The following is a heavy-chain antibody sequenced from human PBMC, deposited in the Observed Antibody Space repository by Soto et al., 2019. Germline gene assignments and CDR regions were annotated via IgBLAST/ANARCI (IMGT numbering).Heavy chain of an antibody. V-gene: IGHV1-3*05. D-gene: IGHD2-15*01. CDR1: GYTLTGYA. CDR2: VNAGNGNT. Sequence: QVQLVQSGAEEKKPGASVKVSCKASGYTLTGYAMHWVRQTPGQRVEWMGWVNAGNGNTKYSQKFQGRVTITRDTSASTAYMERSSPRAEDTSVYYCARAVAVAADFDYWGQGTLVTVSS. CDR3: ARAVAVAADFDY. J-gene: IGHJ4*02.